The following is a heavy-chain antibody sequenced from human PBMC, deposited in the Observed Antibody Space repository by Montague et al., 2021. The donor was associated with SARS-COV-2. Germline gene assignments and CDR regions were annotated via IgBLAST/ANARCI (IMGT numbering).Heavy chain of an antibody. D-gene: IGHD3/OR15-3a*01. J-gene: IGHJ4*02. Sequence: SETLSLTCVVSDVSLSTSTWGSWVRQSPGKGLEWVGEIYLSGFTHYNPXVKSRVSISLDDSRSQFSLRLTSVTAADTAVYFCARGGLGNRGFDYWGQGTLVTVSS. CDR1: DVSLSTSTW. CDR3: ARGGLGNRGFDY. CDR2: IYLSGFT. V-gene: IGHV4-4*02.